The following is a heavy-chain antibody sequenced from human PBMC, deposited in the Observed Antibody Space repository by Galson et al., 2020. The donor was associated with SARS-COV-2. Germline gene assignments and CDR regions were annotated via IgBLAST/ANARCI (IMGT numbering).Heavy chain of an antibody. CDR2: IIPIFGTA. J-gene: IGHJ6*02. D-gene: IGHD2-15*01. V-gene: IGHV1-69*13. CDR3: ARDSGGSSAGKSYYDYGMDV. CDR1: GGTFSSYA. Sequence: SVKVSCKASGGTFSSYAISWVRQAPGQGLEWMGGIIPIFGTANYAQKFQGRVTITADESTSTAYMELSSLRSEDTAVYYCARDSGGSSAGKSYYDYGMDVWGQGTTVTVSS.